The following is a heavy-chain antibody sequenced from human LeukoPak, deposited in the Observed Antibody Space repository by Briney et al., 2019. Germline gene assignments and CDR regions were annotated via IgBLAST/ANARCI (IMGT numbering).Heavy chain of an antibody. Sequence: PGGSLRLSCAASGFTFDDYAMHWVRQAPGKGLEWVSGISWNSGSIGYADSVKGRFTISRDNAKNSLYLQMNSLRAEDTALYYCAKDISTGASYRSGLNFDYWGQGTLVTVSS. V-gene: IGHV3-9*01. CDR2: ISWNSGSI. D-gene: IGHD6-25*01. CDR1: GFTFDDYA. CDR3: AKDISTGASYRSGLNFDY. J-gene: IGHJ4*02.